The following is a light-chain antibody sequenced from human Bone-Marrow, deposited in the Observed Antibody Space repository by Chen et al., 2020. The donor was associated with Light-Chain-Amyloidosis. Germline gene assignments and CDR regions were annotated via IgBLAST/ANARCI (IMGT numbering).Light chain of an antibody. CDR1: QTISSNY. CDR2: GSS. J-gene: IGKJ4*01. Sequence: EIVLTQSPGTLSLSPGEGANLSCRASQTISSNYLTWYQQKFGQAPRLLIYGSSSRATCIPDRFTGSGSGTDFTLTINRLEPEDFAMYYCQQYSTSPLTFGGGTKVEIK. CDR3: QQYSTSPLT. V-gene: IGKV3-20*01.